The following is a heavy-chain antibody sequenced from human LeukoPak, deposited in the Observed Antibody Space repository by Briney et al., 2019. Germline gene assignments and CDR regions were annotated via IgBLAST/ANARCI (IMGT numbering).Heavy chain of an antibody. CDR1: GFTFSSYS. J-gene: IGHJ6*02. CDR2: ISSSSSTI. CDR3: ARDGGYDVRYYYYGMGV. D-gene: IGHD5-12*01. V-gene: IGHV3-48*01. Sequence: GGSLRLSCAASGFTFSSYSMNWVRQAPGKGLEWVSYISSSSSTIYYADSVKGRFTISRDNSKNTLYLQMGSLRAEDMAVYYCARDGGYDVRYYYYGMGVWGQGTTVTVSS.